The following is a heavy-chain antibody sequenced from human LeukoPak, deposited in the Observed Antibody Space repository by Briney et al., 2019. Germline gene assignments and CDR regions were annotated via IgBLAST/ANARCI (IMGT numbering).Heavy chain of an antibody. CDR1: GGSISSYY. Sequence: PSETLSLTCTVSGGSISSYYWSWIRQPPGKGLEWIGRIYTSGSTNYNPSLRSRVTMSVDTSKNQFSLKLSSVTAADTAVYYCARVTYSSSSMSVDGFDIWGQGTVVTVSS. J-gene: IGHJ3*02. V-gene: IGHV4-4*07. CDR3: ARVTYSSSSMSVDGFDI. D-gene: IGHD6-6*01. CDR2: IYTSGST.